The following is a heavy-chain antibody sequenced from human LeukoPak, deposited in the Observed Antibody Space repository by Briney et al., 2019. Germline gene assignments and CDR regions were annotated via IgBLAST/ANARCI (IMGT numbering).Heavy chain of an antibody. CDR2: INPSGGST. J-gene: IGHJ4*02. D-gene: IGHD4-11*01. CDR1: GYTFTNYY. Sequence: ASVKVSCKASGYTFTNYYMHWVRQAPGQGLEWMGIINPSGGSTSYARKFQGRVTMTRDTSTSTVYMELSSLRSEDTAVYYCARDDSNYQRYWGQGTLVTVSS. CDR3: ARDDSNYQRY. V-gene: IGHV1-46*01.